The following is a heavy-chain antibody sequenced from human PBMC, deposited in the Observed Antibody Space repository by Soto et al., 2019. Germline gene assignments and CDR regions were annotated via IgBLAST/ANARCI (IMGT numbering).Heavy chain of an antibody. CDR1: GSPFGSDG. CDR3: AQDRAPYDYVWGRHRSY. CDR2: ISGSGGRT. J-gene: IGHJ4*02. D-gene: IGHD3-16*02. Sequence: VGSLSLSGAASGSPFGSDGVIGFRQAGGNGLEWFSAISGSGGRTYYADSVKGRFTIYTDNSKNTPYLQMNSLRAEDTAVYYCAQDRAPYDYVWGRHRSYWAKAILVTTYS. V-gene: IGHV3-23*01.